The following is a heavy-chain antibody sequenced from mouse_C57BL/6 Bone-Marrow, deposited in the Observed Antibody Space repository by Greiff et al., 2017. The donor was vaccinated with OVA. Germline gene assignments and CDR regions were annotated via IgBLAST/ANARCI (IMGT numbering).Heavy chain of an antibody. D-gene: IGHD2-1*01. J-gene: IGHJ3*01. V-gene: IGHV6-3*01. CDR3: TEGNPFAY. Sequence: EVKVVESGGGLVQPGGSMKLSCVASGFTFSNYWMNWVRQSPEKGLEWVAQIRLKSDNYATHYAESVKGRFTISRDDSKSSVYLQMNNLRAEDTGIYYCTEGNPFAYWGQGTLVTVSA. CDR2: IRLKSDNYAT. CDR1: GFTFSNYW.